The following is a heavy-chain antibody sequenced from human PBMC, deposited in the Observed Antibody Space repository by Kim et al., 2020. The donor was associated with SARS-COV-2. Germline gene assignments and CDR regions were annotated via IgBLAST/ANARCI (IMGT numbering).Heavy chain of an antibody. Sequence: GGSLRLSCAASGFTFSSYAMSWVRQAPGKGLEWVSAISGSGGSTYYADSVKGRFTISRDNSKNTLYLQMNSLRAEDTAVYYCANLLDYDLRGPADAFDIWGQGTMVTVSS. CDR2: ISGSGGST. CDR1: GFTFSSYA. CDR3: ANLLDYDLRGPADAFDI. V-gene: IGHV3-23*01. J-gene: IGHJ3*02. D-gene: IGHD3-3*01.